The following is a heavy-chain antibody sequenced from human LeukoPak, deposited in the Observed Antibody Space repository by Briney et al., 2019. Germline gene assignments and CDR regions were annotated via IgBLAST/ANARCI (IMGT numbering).Heavy chain of an antibody. D-gene: IGHD2-2*01. CDR2: INSDGSSI. CDR3: ARVATGPYQLLPTWFDP. V-gene: IGHV3-74*01. J-gene: IGHJ5*02. Sequence: GGSLRLSCAASGLTISSYWMHWVRQAPGKGLVWVSRINSDGSSISYADAVKGRFTICRDNAKNSLYLQMNSLRAEDTAVYYCARVATGPYQLLPTWFDPWGQGTLVTVSS. CDR1: GLTISSYW.